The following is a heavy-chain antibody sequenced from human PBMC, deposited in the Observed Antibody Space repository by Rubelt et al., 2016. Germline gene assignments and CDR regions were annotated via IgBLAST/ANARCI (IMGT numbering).Heavy chain of an antibody. V-gene: IGHV2-5*02. CDR3: AHSPYCTGGSCYHNFAY. D-gene: IGHD2-15*01. J-gene: IGHJ4*02. CDR2: IYWDDDK. CDR1: GFSLSTSGVA. Sequence: QITLKESGPTLVKPTQTLTLTCTFSGFSLSTSGVAVGWIRQPPGKALEWLALIYWDDDKRYSPSLKSRLHITKDTSNNQVVLTMNNRDPVDTATNYVAHSPYCTGGSCYHNFAYWGQGTLVTVSS.